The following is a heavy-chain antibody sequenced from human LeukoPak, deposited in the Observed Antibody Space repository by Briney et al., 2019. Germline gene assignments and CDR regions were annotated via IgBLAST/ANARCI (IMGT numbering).Heavy chain of an antibody. CDR2: ISSSGSTI. CDR3: ARDQYYYDSSGSFDY. V-gene: IGHV3-11*01. Sequence: GGSLRLSCAASGFTFSDYYMSWIRQAPGKGLEWVSYISSSGSTIYYADSVKGRFTISRDNAKNSLYLQMNSLRAEDTAVYYCARDQYYYDSSGSFDYWGQGTLVTVSS. J-gene: IGHJ4*02. D-gene: IGHD3-22*01. CDR1: GFTFSDYY.